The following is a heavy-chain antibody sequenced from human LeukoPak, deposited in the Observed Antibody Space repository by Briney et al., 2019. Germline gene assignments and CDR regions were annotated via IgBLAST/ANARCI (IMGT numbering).Heavy chain of an antibody. Sequence: ASVKVSCKASGYTFTGYYMHWVRQAPGQGLEWMGWINPNSGGTNYAQKFQGRVTMTRDTSISTAYMELSRLRSDDTAVYYCARGNMVEARPWGAFDIWGQGTMATVSS. V-gene: IGHV1-2*02. D-gene: IGHD6-6*01. J-gene: IGHJ3*02. CDR3: ARGNMVEARPWGAFDI. CDR1: GYTFTGYY. CDR2: INPNSGGT.